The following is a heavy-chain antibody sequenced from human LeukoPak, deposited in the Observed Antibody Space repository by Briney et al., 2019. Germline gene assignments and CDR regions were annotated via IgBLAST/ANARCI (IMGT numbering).Heavy chain of an antibody. D-gene: IGHD3-10*01. Sequence: TGGSLRLSCAASGFTFSSYAMSWVRQAPGKGLEWVSAISGSGGSTYYADSVKGRFTISRDNSKNTLYLQMNSLRAEDTAVYYCAKDGSRITMVRGVIPSWFDPWGQGTLVTVSS. CDR3: AKDGSRITMVRGVIPSWFDP. V-gene: IGHV3-23*01. CDR2: ISGSGGST. J-gene: IGHJ5*02. CDR1: GFTFSSYA.